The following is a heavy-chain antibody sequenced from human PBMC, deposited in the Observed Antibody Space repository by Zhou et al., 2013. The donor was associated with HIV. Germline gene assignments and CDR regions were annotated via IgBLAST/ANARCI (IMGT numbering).Heavy chain of an antibody. CDR2: IIPIFGTA. V-gene: IGHV1-69*05. CDR3: AIGYCSSTSCYTRRVGGYYYYMDV. J-gene: IGHJ6*03. Sequence: QVQLVQSGAEVKKPGSSVKVSCKASGGTFSSYAISWVRQAPGQGLEWMGGIIPIFGTANYAQKFQGRVTITTDESTSTAYMELSSLRSEDTAVYYCAIGYCSSTSCYTRRVGGYYYYMDVWGKGTTVTVSS. CDR1: GGTFSSYA. D-gene: IGHD2-2*02.